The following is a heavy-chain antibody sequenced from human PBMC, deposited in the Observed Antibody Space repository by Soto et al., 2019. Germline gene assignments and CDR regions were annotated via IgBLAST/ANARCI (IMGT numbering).Heavy chain of an antibody. Sequence: GGSLRLSCAASGFTFSNAWMNWVRQAPGKGLEWVGRIKSKTDGGTTDYAAPVKGRFTISRDDSKNTLYLQMNSLKTEDTAVYYCTTAGYYDSSGYYYVAPYYWGQGTLVTVSS. J-gene: IGHJ4*02. V-gene: IGHV3-15*07. CDR2: IKSKTDGGTT. D-gene: IGHD3-22*01. CDR1: GFTFSNAW. CDR3: TTAGYYDSSGYYYVAPYY.